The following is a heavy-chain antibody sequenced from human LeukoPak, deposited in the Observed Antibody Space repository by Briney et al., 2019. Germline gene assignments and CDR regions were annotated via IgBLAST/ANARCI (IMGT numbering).Heavy chain of an antibody. D-gene: IGHD2-21*02. CDR3: ARRQIVVVTAYPLGYYYYMDV. J-gene: IGHJ6*03. CDR2: INPSGDPT. CDR1: GYTFTSYY. V-gene: IGHV1-46*01. Sequence: ASVKVSCKASGYTFTSYYMHWVRQAPGQGLEWVGIINPSGDPTTYAQKFQGRVTMTSDMSTSTVYMELSSLRSDDTAVYYCARRQIVVVTAYPLGYYYYMDVWGKGTTVTISS.